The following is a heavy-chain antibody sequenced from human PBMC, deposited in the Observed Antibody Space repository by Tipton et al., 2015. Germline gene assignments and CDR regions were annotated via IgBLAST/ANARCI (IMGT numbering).Heavy chain of an antibody. CDR3: ARPLLSYDSHTRMDV. J-gene: IGHJ6*02. V-gene: IGHV3-21*01. CDR1: GFTFSSYS. D-gene: IGHD3-22*01. CDR2: ISSSSSYI. Sequence: SLRLSCAASGFTFSSYSMNWVRQAPGKGLEWVSSISSSSSYIYCADSVKGRFTISRDNAKNSLYLQMNSLRAEDTAVYYCARPLLSYDSHTRMDVWGQGTTVTVSS.